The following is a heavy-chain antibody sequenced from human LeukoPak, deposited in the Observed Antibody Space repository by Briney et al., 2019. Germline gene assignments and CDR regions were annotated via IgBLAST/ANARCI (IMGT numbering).Heavy chain of an antibody. V-gene: IGHV4-59*01. CDR2: IYSSGST. Sequence: SETLSLTCTVSGDSISSFYWSWIRQPPGEGLEWIGYIYSSGSTNYNPSLKSRVTISVDTSKNQFSLKLSSVTAADTAVYYCARAQGYSSSWYKIGWFDPWGQGTLVTVSS. J-gene: IGHJ5*02. CDR3: ARAQGYSSSWYKIGWFDP. D-gene: IGHD6-13*01. CDR1: GDSISSFY.